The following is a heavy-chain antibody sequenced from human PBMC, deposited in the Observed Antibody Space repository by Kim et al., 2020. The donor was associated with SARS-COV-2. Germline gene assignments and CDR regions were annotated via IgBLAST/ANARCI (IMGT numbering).Heavy chain of an antibody. CDR2: IKSKTDGGTT. V-gene: IGHV3-15*01. J-gene: IGHJ6*02. D-gene: IGHD3-10*01. Sequence: GGSLRLSCAASGFTFSNAWMSWVRQAPGKGLEWVGRIKSKTDGGTTDYAAPVKGRFTISRDDSKNTLYLQMNSLKTEDTAVYYCTTVHRWFGERGLWSAPTYYYYYGMDVWGQGTTVTVSS. CDR3: TTVHRWFGERGLWSAPTYYYYYGMDV. CDR1: GFTFSNAW.